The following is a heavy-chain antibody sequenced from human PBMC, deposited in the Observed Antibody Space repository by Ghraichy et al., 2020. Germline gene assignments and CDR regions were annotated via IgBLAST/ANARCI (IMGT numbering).Heavy chain of an antibody. D-gene: IGHD3-3*01. Sequence: GGSLRLSCAASGFTFDNYAIHWVRQAPGKGLEFVSIISGNGGHTYYADSVKGRVTISRDNSKNTVYLQMASLGVEDMAVYYCARGRDYDFWSGYWVVNYDYAMDVWGNGTTVTVSS. CDR2: ISGNGGHT. J-gene: IGHJ6*04. V-gene: IGHV3-64*02. CDR1: GFTFDNYA. CDR3: ARGRDYDFWSGYWVVNYDYAMDV.